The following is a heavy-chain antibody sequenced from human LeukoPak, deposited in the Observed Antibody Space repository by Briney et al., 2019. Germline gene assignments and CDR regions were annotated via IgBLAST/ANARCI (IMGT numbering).Heavy chain of an antibody. J-gene: IGHJ4*02. CDR2: IHPNSGAT. CDR1: GYTFTDNS. CDR3: ARNGGGLDH. D-gene: IGHD2-8*01. V-gene: IGHV1-2*02. Sequence: ASVKVSCKASGYTFTDNSFYWMRQAPGQGLEWVAWIHPNSGATNYAQKLQGRVTMTRDTSISTVYMELGSLTSDDTAVYYCARNGGGLDHWGQGTLVTVSS.